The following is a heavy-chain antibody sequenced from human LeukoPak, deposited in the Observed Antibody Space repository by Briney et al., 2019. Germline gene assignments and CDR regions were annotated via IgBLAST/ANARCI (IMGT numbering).Heavy chain of an antibody. Sequence: PGGSLRLSCAVSGFSINNYWMTWYRQAPGKGLECVAHIKGDASEKYYLDSVKGRFTISRDNAKNSLYLQMNSLRAEDTAVYYCARVEVALSQESWGQGTLVTVSS. CDR1: GFSINNYW. D-gene: IGHD3-10*01. V-gene: IGHV3-7*01. CDR2: IKGDASEK. J-gene: IGHJ5*02. CDR3: ARVEVALSQES.